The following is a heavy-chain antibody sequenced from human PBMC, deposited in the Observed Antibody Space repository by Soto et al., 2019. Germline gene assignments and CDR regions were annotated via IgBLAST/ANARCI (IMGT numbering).Heavy chain of an antibody. CDR1: GYTFTSYA. V-gene: IGHV1-3*01. CDR3: ARDRSGYDVWSYYFDY. CDR2: INAGNGNT. J-gene: IGHJ4*02. D-gene: IGHD5-12*01. Sequence: GASVKVSCKASGYTFTSYAMHWVRQAPGQRLEWMGWINAGNGNTKYSQKFQGRVTITRDTSASTAYMELSSLRSEDTAVYYCARDRSGYDVWSYYFDYWGQGTLVTVSS.